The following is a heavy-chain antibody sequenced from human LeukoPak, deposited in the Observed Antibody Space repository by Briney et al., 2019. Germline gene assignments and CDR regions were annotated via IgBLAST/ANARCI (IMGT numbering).Heavy chain of an antibody. CDR3: ARPGVPYCSGGSCPFDY. CDR1: GYSFTSYW. J-gene: IGHJ4*02. V-gene: IGHV5-51*01. D-gene: IGHD2-15*01. Sequence: GESLKISCKGSGYSFTSYWLGWVRQMPGKGLEWMGIIYPGDSDTRYSPSFQGQVTISADKSISTAYLQWSSLKASDTAMYYCARPGVPYCSGGSCPFDYWGQGTLVTVPS. CDR2: IYPGDSDT.